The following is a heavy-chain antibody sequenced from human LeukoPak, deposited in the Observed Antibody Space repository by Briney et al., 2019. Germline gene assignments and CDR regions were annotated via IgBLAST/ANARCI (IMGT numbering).Heavy chain of an antibody. CDR2: IYSGGST. CDR3: ARDLTAYFDY. V-gene: IGHV3-66*01. D-gene: IGHD3-16*01. Sequence: GGSVRLSCAASGFTVSSNYMSWVRQAPGKGLEWVSVIYSGGSTYYADSVKGRFTISRDNSKKTLYLQMNSLRAEDTAVYYCARDLTAYFDYCGQGTLVTVSS. J-gene: IGHJ4*02. CDR1: GFTVSSNY.